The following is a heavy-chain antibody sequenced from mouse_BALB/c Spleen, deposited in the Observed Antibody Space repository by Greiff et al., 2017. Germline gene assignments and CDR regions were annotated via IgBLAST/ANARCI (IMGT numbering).Heavy chain of an antibody. D-gene: IGHD2-3*01. V-gene: IGHV2-9*02. CDR2: IWAGGST. J-gene: IGHJ3*01. CDR1: GFSLTSYG. CDR3: ARNADGYYGFAY. Sequence: VKLVESGPGLVAPSQSLSITCTVSGFSLTSYGVHWVRQPPGKGLEWLGVIWAGGSTNYNSALMSRLSISKDNSKSQVFLKMNSLQTDDTAMYYCARNADGYYGFAYWGQGTLVTVSA.